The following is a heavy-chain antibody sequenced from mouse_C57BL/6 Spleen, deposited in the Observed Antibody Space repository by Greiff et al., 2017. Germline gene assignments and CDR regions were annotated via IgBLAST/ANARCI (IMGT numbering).Heavy chain of an antibody. D-gene: IGHD1-1*01. Sequence: VQLQQSGAELVRPGASVTLYCKASGYTFTDYEMHWVKQTPVHGLEWIGAIDPETGGTAYNQKFKGKAILTADKSSSTAYMELRSLTSEDSAVYYCTRSDTTEGFAYWGQGTLVTVSA. V-gene: IGHV1-15*01. CDR1: GYTFTDYE. CDR2: IDPETGGT. J-gene: IGHJ3*01. CDR3: TRSDTTEGFAY.